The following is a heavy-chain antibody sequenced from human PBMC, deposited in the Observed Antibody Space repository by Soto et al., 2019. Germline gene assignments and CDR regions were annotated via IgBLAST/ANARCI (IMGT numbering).Heavy chain of an antibody. CDR3: AKDWDYHTFADFQH. D-gene: IGHD1-7*01. V-gene: IGHV3-30*18. J-gene: IGHJ1*01. CDR2: ISYDGSNK. Sequence: GGSLRLSCAASGFTFSSYGMHWVRQAPGKGLEWVAVISYDGSNKYYADSVKGRFTISRDNSKNTLYLQMNSLRAEDTAVYYCAKDWDYHTFADFQHWGQGTLVTVSS. CDR1: GFTFSSYG.